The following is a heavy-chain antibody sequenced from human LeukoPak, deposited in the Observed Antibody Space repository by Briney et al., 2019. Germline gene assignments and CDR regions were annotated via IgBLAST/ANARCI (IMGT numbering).Heavy chain of an antibody. J-gene: IGHJ6*03. CDR2: ISSSGSTI. V-gene: IGHV3-48*03. CDR1: GFTFSSYE. D-gene: IGHD3-10*01. CDR3: AREAYDSGNFRTDYYYMDV. Sequence: PGGSLRLSCAASGFTFSSYEMNWVRQAPGKGLEWVSYISSSGSTIYYADSVKGRFTISRDNAKNSLYLQMNSLRAEDTAVYYCAREAYDSGNFRTDYYYMDVWGIGTTVTVSS.